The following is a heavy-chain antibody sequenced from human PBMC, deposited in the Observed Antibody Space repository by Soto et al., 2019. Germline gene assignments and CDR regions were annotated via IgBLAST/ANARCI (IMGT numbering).Heavy chain of an antibody. Sequence: PSETLSLTCAVYGGSFSGYYWSWIRQPPGKGLEWIGEINHSGSTNYNPSLKSRVTISVDTSKNQFSLKLSSVTAADTAVYYCARRDHIAARPFDYWGQGTLVTVSS. V-gene: IGHV4-34*01. CDR2: INHSGST. J-gene: IGHJ4*02. CDR1: GGSFSGYY. D-gene: IGHD6-6*01. CDR3: ARRDHIAARPFDY.